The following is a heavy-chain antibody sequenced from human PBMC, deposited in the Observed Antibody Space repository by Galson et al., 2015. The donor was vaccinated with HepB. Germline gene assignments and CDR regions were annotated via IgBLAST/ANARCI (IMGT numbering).Heavy chain of an antibody. CDR2: ISSTSSNTV. Sequence: CAASGFTFSAYSMNWVRQAPGKGLEWVSYISSTSSNTVHYAESVKGRFTISRDNAKNSLYLQMNSLRDEDTAVYYCARRAMTAYDYWGQGTPVTVSS. D-gene: IGHD2-21*02. CDR3: ARRAMTAYDY. J-gene: IGHJ4*02. CDR1: GFTFSAYS. V-gene: IGHV3-48*02.